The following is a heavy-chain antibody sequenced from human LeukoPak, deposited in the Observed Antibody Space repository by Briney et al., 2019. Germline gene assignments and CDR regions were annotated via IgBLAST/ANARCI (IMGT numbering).Heavy chain of an antibody. CDR2: INHSGST. J-gene: IGHJ6*03. V-gene: IGHV4-34*01. CDR1: GGSISSYY. Sequence: PSETLSLTCTVSGGSISSYYWSWIRQPPGKGLEWIGEINHSGSTNYNPSLKSRVTISVDTSKNQFSLKLSSVTAADTAVYYCARYYMDIWGKGTTVTISS. CDR3: ARYYMDI.